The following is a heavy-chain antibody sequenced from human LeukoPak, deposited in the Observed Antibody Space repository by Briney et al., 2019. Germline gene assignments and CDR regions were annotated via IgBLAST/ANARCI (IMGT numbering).Heavy chain of an antibody. V-gene: IGHV1-8*01. CDR2: MNPNSGNT. Sequence: GASVKVSCKASGYTFTSYDINWVRQATGQGLEWMGWMNPNSGNTGYPQKFQGRVTMTRNTSISTAYMELSSLRSEDTAVYYCARGFSWAYYYYGMDVWGQGTTVTVSS. D-gene: IGHD6-13*01. CDR1: GYTFTSYD. CDR3: ARGFSWAYYYYGMDV. J-gene: IGHJ6*02.